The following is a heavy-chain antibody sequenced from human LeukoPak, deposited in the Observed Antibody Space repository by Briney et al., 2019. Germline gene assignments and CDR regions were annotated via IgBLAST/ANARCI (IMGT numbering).Heavy chain of an antibody. CDR3: ARGRSSRQGLMFDP. CDR2: INHSGST. CDR1: GGSFSGYY. Sequence: SETLSLTCAVYGGSFSGYYWSWIRQPPGKGLEWIGEINHSGSTNYNPSLKSRVTISLDTSKNQFSLKLSSVTAADTAVYYCARGRSSRQGLMFDPWGQGTLVTVSS. V-gene: IGHV4-34*01. D-gene: IGHD6-13*01. J-gene: IGHJ5*02.